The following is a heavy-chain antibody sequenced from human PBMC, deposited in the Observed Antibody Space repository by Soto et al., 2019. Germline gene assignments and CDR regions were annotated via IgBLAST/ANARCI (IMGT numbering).Heavy chain of an antibody. Sequence: QVLLQQWGAGLLKPSETLSLTCAVYGGSFSGHYWNWIPQSPGRGLEWIGGMNHSGSANYNPSLESIVTISVDTSKNQFSLKVNSVTAADSAVYYCTRGGYGDYVDFDFWSQGTPVTVSS. V-gene: IGHV4-34*01. CDR2: MNHSGSA. CDR1: GGSFSGHY. CDR3: TRGGYGDYVDFDF. J-gene: IGHJ4*02. D-gene: IGHD4-17*01.